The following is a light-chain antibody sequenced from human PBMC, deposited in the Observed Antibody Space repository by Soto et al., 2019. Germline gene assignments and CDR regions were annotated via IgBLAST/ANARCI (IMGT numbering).Light chain of an antibody. CDR2: DVS. V-gene: IGLV2-14*01. CDR1: SSDVGGYNY. CDR3: SSYTSSSTVV. J-gene: IGLJ2*01. Sequence: QSALTQPASVSGSPGQSITLSCTGTSSDVGGYNYVSWYQQHPGKVPKLMIYDVSNRPSGVSNRFSASKSGNTASLTISGLQAEDEADYYCSSYTSSSTVVFGGGTKLTVL.